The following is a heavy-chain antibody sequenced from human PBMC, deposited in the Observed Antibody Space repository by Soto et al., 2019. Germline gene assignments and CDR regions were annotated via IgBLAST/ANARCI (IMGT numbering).Heavy chain of an antibody. Sequence: QVQLVQSGAEVKKPGASVKVSCKTSGYTFAAYYIHWIRQAPGQGLEWMGWINPTSGGTVYAQNLQDRVTMTRDTSISTAYMELRMLNSDDTAVYYCARDPDYGDYWGYFFDSWGQGTPVTVSS. CDR3: ARDPDYGDYWGYFFDS. CDR2: INPTSGGT. V-gene: IGHV1-2*02. CDR1: GYTFAAYY. J-gene: IGHJ4*02. D-gene: IGHD4-17*01.